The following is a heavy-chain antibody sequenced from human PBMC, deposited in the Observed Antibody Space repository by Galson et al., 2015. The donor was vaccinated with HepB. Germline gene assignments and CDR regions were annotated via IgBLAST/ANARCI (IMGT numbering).Heavy chain of an antibody. D-gene: IGHD3-16*01. Sequence: APGQGLEWMGRIIPILGTTYFAQKFQGRVTITADKSTSTAYMELSSLRSEDTAVYYCGRDKGALDYWGQGTLVTVSS. V-gene: IGHV1-69*08. CDR3: GRDKGALDY. CDR2: IIPILGTT. J-gene: IGHJ4*02.